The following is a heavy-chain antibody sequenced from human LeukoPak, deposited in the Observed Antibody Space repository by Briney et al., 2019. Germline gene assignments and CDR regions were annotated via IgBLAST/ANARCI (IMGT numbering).Heavy chain of an antibody. V-gene: IGHV3-33*01. CDR2: IWYDGSNK. J-gene: IGHJ5*02. D-gene: IGHD6-13*01. CDR1: GFTFSSYG. Sequence: QTGGSLRLSYAASGFTFSSYGMHWVRQAPGKGLEWVAVIWYDGSNKYYADSVKGRFTISRDNSKNTLYLQMNSLRAEDTAVYYCAREAFSSSWYSGWFDPWGQGTLVTVSS. CDR3: AREAFSSSWYSGWFDP.